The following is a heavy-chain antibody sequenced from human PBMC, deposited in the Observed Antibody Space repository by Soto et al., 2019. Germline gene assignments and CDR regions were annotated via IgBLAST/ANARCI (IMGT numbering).Heavy chain of an antibody. Sequence: QVQLQESGPGLVKPSETLSLTCTVSGGSISSYYWSWIRQPPGKGLEWIGYIYYSGSTNYNPSLKSRVPISVDTSKTQFSLKLSSVTAADTAVYYCARRPYYGSSAFDIWGQGTMVTVSS. CDR1: GGSISSYY. V-gene: IGHV4-59*08. CDR3: ARRPYYGSSAFDI. D-gene: IGHD3-10*01. CDR2: IYYSGST. J-gene: IGHJ3*02.